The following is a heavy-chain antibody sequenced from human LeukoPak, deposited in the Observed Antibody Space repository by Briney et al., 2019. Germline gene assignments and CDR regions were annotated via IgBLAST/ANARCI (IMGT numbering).Heavy chain of an antibody. Sequence: GGSLKLSCAASGFTFGRFWMTWVRQAPGKGLEWVANIKPDGTKKTYVDSVKGRFIISRDNAKNSLYLQMNSLRADDTAVYYCATAPAAADSWWGQGTLVAVSS. CDR2: IKPDGTKK. D-gene: IGHD6-13*01. CDR3: ATAPAAADSW. V-gene: IGHV3-7*01. J-gene: IGHJ4*02. CDR1: GFTFGRFW.